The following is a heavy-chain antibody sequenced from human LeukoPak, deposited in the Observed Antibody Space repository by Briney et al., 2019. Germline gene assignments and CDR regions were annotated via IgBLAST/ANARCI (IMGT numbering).Heavy chain of an antibody. J-gene: IGHJ4*02. V-gene: IGHV4-34*01. CDR3: ARSFGYSYGGYDY. Sequence: SETLSLTCAVYGGSFSGYYWSWIRQPPGKGLEWIGEINHSGSTNYNPSLKSRVTISVDTSKNQFSLKLSPVTAADTAVYYCARSFGYSYGGYDYWGQGTLVTVSS. CDR1: GGSFSGYY. CDR2: INHSGST. D-gene: IGHD5-18*01.